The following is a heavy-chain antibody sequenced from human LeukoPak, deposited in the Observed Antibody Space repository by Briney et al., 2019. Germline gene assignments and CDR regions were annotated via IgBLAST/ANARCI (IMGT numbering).Heavy chain of an antibody. CDR2: ISSSGSTI. D-gene: IGHD6-13*01. J-gene: IGHJ5*02. V-gene: IGHV3-48*02. CDR3: ARGAAAAGYNWFDP. Sequence: PGGSLRLSCAASGFTFSSYAMNWVRQAPGKGLEWVSYISSSGSTIYYADSVKGRFTISRDNARNSLYLQMDSLRDEDTAAYYCARGAAAAGYNWFDPWGQGTLVTVSS. CDR1: GFTFSSYA.